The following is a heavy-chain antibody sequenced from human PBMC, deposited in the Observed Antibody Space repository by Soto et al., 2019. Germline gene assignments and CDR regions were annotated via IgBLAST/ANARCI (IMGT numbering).Heavy chain of an antibody. CDR3: ARGSLRI. V-gene: IGHV3-48*03. CDR2: ISGSGENM. CDR1: GFNFSSYY. D-gene: IGHD4-17*01. J-gene: IGHJ4*02. Sequence: EVQLVESGGGLVQPGGSLRLSCAASGFNFSSYYMSWVRQAPGKGLEWVSDISGSGENMYYAASVKGRFTISRDNDNNSLSLQLNSLRAEDTAVYYCARGSLRIWGQGTLVTVSS.